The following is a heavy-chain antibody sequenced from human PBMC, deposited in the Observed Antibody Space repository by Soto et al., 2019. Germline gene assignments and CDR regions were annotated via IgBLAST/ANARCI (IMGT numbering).Heavy chain of an antibody. Sequence: RGALTLSCTASGFTFSNYAMSWVRQAPGKGLEWVSAISGSGDSTYYADSVKGRFTMSRDNSKNTLYLQMNTLRAEETEDTAVYYCARDYTSGWFYFDYWGRGTLVTVS. J-gene: IGHJ4*02. CDR2: ISGSGDST. V-gene: IGHV3-23*01. CDR3: ARDYTSGWFYFDY. CDR1: GFTFSNYA. D-gene: IGHD6-19*01.